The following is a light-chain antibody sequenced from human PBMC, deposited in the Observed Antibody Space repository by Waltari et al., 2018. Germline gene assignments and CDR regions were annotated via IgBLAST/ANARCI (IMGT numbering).Light chain of an antibody. CDR3: STAAGNTFHVL. V-gene: IGLV2-23*02. Sequence: QSALTQTASVSGTPGQSITISCTGPSSDVGSYNLVSWYQQHPGKAPKLIIFEVTKRPSGVSSRFSGSKSGNTASLTISALQADDEADYFCSTAAGNTFHVLFGGGTQLTVL. J-gene: IGLJ2*01. CDR1: SSDVGSYNL. CDR2: EVT.